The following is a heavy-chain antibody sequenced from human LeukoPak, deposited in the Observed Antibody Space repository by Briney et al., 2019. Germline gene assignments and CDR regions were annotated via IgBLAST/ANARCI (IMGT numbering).Heavy chain of an antibody. CDR1: GYTFNSYG. D-gene: IGHD3-10*01. CDR2: INPSGGTT. CDR3: ARDKSGHSGVIDY. V-gene: IGHV1-46*02. Sequence: ASVKVSCKASGYTFNSYGISWVRQAPGQGLEWMGIINPSGGTTSYAQKFQGRVTMTRDTSTSTVYMELSSLRSEDTAVYYCARDKSGHSGVIDYWGQGTLVTVSS. J-gene: IGHJ4*02.